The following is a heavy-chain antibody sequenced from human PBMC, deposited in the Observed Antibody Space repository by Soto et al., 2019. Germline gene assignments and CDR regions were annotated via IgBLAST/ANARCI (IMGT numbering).Heavy chain of an antibody. D-gene: IGHD6-13*01. CDR3: AKRTIGSSYDY. V-gene: IGHV3-23*01. CDR2: ISGSGGST. Sequence: PGGSLRLSCAASGCTFSSYAMNWVRQAPGKGLEWVSVISGSGGSTYYADSVKGRFTISRDNSKNTLYLQMNSLRAEDTAVYYCAKRTIGSSYDYWGQGTLVTVS. J-gene: IGHJ4*02. CDR1: GCTFSSYA.